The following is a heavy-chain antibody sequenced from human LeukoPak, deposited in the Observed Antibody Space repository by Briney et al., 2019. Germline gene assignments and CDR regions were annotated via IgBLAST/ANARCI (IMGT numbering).Heavy chain of an antibody. D-gene: IGHD3-22*01. CDR1: GFTFSSYA. V-gene: IGHV3-23*01. Sequence: GGSLRLSCAASGFTFSSYAMSWVRQAPGKGLEWVSAFSGSGGGTYYADSVKGRFTISRDNSKNTLYLQMNSLRAEDTAVYYCARAQRGVVVTSPAGYWGQGTLVTVSS. CDR3: ARAQRGVVVTSPAGY. J-gene: IGHJ4*02. CDR2: FSGSGGGT.